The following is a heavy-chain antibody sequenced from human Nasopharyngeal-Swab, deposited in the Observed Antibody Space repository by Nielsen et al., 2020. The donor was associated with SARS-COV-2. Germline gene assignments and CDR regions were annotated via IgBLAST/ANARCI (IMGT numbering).Heavy chain of an antibody. CDR3: ARVCPDWRGFDY. Sequence: GESLTITWAASGFTVSSNYMSWVREAPGKGLVRVSVNYSGGSTYFADSVKGRFTISRDNSKNTLYLQMNSLRAEDTAVYYCARVCPDWRGFDYWGQGTLVTVSS. V-gene: IGHV3-53*01. J-gene: IGHJ4*02. D-gene: IGHD3/OR15-3a*01. CDR1: GFTVSSNY. CDR2: NYSGGST.